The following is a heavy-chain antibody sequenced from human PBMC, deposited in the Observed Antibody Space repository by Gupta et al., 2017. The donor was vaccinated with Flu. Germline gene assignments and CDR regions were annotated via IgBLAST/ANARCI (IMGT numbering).Heavy chain of an antibody. Sequence: CSWIRQPPGKGLEWIGEINHSGSTNYNPSLKSRVTISVDTSKNQFSLKLSSVTAADTAVYYCARGGSCSSTSCYLSFFDYWGQGTLVTVSS. CDR3: ARGGSCSSTSCYLSFFDY. CDR2: INHSGST. D-gene: IGHD2-2*01. J-gene: IGHJ4*02. V-gene: IGHV4-34*01.